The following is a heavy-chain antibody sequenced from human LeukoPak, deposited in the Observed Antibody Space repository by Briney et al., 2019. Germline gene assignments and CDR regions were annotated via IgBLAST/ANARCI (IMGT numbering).Heavy chain of an antibody. D-gene: IGHD3-3*01. CDR3: AKGPIFGVAKGYFDY. V-gene: IGHV3-23*01. Sequence: PGGSLRLSCAASGFTFSSYAMSWVRQAPGKGLEWVSGISGSSSNTYYADSMKGRSTISRDNSKNTLYLQMNSQRAEDTAVYHCAKGPIFGVAKGYFDYWGQGTLVTVSS. CDR1: GFTFSSYA. J-gene: IGHJ4*02. CDR2: ISGSSSNT.